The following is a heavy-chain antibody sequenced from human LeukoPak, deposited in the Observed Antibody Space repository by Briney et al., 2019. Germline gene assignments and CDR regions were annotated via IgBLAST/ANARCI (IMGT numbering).Heavy chain of an antibody. J-gene: IGHJ5*02. CDR3: ARGFGDWGLSWFDP. D-gene: IGHD3-10*01. CDR2: IYYSWSA. V-gene: IGHV4-61*01. CDR1: GGSVSSGSYY. Sequence: PSETLSLTCTVSGGSVSSGSYYWSWIRQPPGKGLDWIGYIYYSWSAKCNPSLKSRVTISVDTCKHQFSLKLTSVPAADTAVYYCARGFGDWGLSWFDPWGQGTLVTVSS.